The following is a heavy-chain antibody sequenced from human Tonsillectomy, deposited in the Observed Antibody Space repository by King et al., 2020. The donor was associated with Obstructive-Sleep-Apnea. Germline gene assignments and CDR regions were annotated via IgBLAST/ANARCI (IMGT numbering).Heavy chain of an antibody. CDR3: ARLYYYYAMDV. Sequence: VQLQESGPGLVKPSETLSLTCTVSGGSISSYYWSWIRQPPGKGLEWIGYIYFGGTTNYNPSLKSRVTISIDTSKNQFSLKLSSVTAADTAVYHCARLYYYYAMDVWGPGTTVTVSS. V-gene: IGHV4-59*08. CDR2: IYFGGTT. J-gene: IGHJ6*02. CDR1: GGSISSYY.